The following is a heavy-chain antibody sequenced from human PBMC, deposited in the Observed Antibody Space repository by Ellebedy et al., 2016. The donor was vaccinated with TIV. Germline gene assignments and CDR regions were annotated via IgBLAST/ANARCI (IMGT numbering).Heavy chain of an antibody. CDR2: MDTSGSTI. V-gene: IGHV3-48*03. CDR3: ARDTFTVAADV. Sequence: GGSLRLXXAASGFTFSRYEFNWVRQAPGKGLEWIAFMDTSGSTISYADSVTGRFTISRDNAKNSLYLQMNSLRADDTAVYYCARDTFTVAADVWGQGTLVTVSS. CDR1: GFTFSRYE. D-gene: IGHD6-19*01. J-gene: IGHJ4*02.